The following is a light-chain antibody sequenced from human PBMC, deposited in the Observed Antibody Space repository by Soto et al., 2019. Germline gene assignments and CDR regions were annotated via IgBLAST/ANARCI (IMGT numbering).Light chain of an antibody. V-gene: IGLV1-40*01. CDR1: SSNIGAGYD. CDR2: GNS. CDR3: QSYDSRLSGWV. Sequence: QLVLTQPPSVSGAPGQRVTISCTGSSSNIGAGYDVHWYQQVPGTAPKLLMYGNSNRPSGVPDRFSGSKSGTSASLAITGLQAEDEADYYCQSYDSRLSGWVFGGGTKLTVL. J-gene: IGLJ2*01.